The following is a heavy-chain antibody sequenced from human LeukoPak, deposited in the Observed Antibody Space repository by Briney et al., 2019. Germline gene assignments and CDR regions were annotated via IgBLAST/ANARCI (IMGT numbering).Heavy chain of an antibody. CDR3: ARAEVTAILGYYYGMDV. Sequence: PSETLSLTCTVSGGSISSGGYYWSWLRQQPGKGLEWIGYIYYSGSTYYNPSLKSRVTISVDTSKNQFSLKLSSVTAADTAVYYCARAEVTAILGYYYGMDVWGQGTTVTVSS. V-gene: IGHV4-31*03. D-gene: IGHD2-21*02. CDR2: IYYSGST. CDR1: GGSISSGGYY. J-gene: IGHJ6*02.